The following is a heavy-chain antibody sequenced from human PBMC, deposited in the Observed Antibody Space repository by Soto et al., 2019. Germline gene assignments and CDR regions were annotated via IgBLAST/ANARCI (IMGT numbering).Heavy chain of an antibody. CDR2: IYYLGST. Sequence: PSETLSLTCSVSGGSMSEYFWSWIRQSPGNGLEWIGYIYYLGSTDYNPSFKSRVTISVDTSKRQFSLRLTSVTAADTAVYYCARDGYDGSGSPYPAYWGPGTQVTVSS. V-gene: IGHV4-59*01. J-gene: IGHJ4*02. CDR1: GGSMSEYF. D-gene: IGHD3-10*01. CDR3: ARDGYDGSGSPYPAY.